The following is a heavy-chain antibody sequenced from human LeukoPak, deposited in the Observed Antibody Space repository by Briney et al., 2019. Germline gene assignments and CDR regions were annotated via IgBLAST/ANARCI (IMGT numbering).Heavy chain of an antibody. Sequence: ASVKVSCKASGYTFTGDYMHWVRQAPGQGLEWMGRINPNSGGTNYAQKFQGRVTMTRDTSISTAYMELSRLRSDDTAVYYCARDSLEWLSFDYWGQGTLVTVSS. J-gene: IGHJ4*02. V-gene: IGHV1-2*06. D-gene: IGHD3-3*01. CDR1: GYTFTGDY. CDR3: ARDSLEWLSFDY. CDR2: INPNSGGT.